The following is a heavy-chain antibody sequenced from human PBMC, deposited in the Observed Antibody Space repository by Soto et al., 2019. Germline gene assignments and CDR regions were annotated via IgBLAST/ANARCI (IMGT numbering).Heavy chain of an antibody. CDR2: ITKTGTTI. V-gene: IGHV3-48*03. D-gene: IGHD3-16*01. CDR1: GFTFSNYD. CDR3: VRDRMGGAFDI. J-gene: IGHJ3*02. Sequence: GGSLRLSCAASGFTFSNYDMNWVRQAPGKGLEWLSFITKTGTTIYYADSVKGRFTISRDNAKNSLYLQMNSLRAEDTAVYYCVRDRMGGAFDIWGQGTMVTVSS.